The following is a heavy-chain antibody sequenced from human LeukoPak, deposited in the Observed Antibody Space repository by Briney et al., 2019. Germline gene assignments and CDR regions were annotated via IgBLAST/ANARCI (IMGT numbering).Heavy chain of an antibody. CDR3: ARHVDYADYGMDV. D-gene: IGHD4-17*01. CDR1: GGSVSSSSWY. V-gene: IGHV4-39*01. J-gene: IGHJ6*02. CDR2: IYYTGSTGST. Sequence: PSETLSLTCTVSGGSVSSSSWYWGWIRQPPGKGLQWIGSIYYTGSTGSTYYNPSLKSRVTILLDTSKNQFSLKLRSVTAADTAVYYCARHVDYADYGMDVWGQGTTVTVSS.